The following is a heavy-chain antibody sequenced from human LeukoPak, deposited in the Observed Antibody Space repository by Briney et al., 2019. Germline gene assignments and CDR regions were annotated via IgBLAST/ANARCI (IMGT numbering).Heavy chain of an antibody. V-gene: IGHV3-53*01. CDR1: GFNVSSNY. D-gene: IGHD6-13*01. Sequence: GGSLRLSCAASGFNVSSNYMNWVRQAPGKGLEWVSVIYSGGRTFYADSVKGRFTISRDNSKNTLFLQMNSLRAEDTAVYYCARPWSSSGNQELFNYYYYGLDVWGQGTTVTVSS. CDR2: IYSGGRT. CDR3: ARPWSSSGNQELFNYYYYGLDV. J-gene: IGHJ6*02.